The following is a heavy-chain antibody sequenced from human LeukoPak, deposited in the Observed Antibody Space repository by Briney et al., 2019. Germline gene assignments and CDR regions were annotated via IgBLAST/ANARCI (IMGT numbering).Heavy chain of an antibody. CDR2: IYHSGST. Sequence: SETLSLTCAVSGGSISSSNWWSWVRQPPGKGLEWIGEIYHSGSTNYNPSLKSRLTMSVDTSKNQFSLKLSSMTAADTAIYYCARDSGTTGEVKFDPWGQGTLVTVSS. J-gene: IGHJ5*02. CDR1: GGSISSSNW. V-gene: IGHV4-4*02. CDR3: ARDSGTTGEVKFDP. D-gene: IGHD3-10*01.